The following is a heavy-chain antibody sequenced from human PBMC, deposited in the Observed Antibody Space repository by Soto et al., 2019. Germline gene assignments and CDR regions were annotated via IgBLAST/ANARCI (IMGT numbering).Heavy chain of an antibody. CDR2: ISGSGDNT. D-gene: IGHD3-10*01. CDR3: AKDLWVRGFINGMDV. J-gene: IGHJ6*02. V-gene: IGHV3-23*01. Sequence: EVQLLESGGGLVQPGGSLRLSCAASGFTLSTYAINWVRQAPGKGLEWVSAISGSGDNTYYADSVKGGFTISRDNSKNTLYLQISSLRAEDTAVYYCAKDLWVRGFINGMDVWGHGTTVTGSS. CDR1: GFTLSTYA.